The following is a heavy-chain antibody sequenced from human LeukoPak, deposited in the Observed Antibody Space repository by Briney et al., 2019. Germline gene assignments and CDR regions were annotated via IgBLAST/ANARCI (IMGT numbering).Heavy chain of an antibody. CDR3: ARYSSAWHAVDY. D-gene: IGHD6-19*01. Sequence: GGSLRLSCAASGFTFSPYWMHWVRQAPGKGLVWVSRINSDGSSTSYADSVKGRFTISRDNAKNTLFLQMNSLRAEDTAVYYCARYSSAWHAVDYWGQGTLVTVSS. V-gene: IGHV3-74*01. CDR1: GFTFSPYW. J-gene: IGHJ4*02. CDR2: INSDGSST.